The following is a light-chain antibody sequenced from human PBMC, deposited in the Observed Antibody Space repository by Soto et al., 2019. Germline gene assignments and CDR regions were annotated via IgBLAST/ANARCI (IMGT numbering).Light chain of an antibody. CDR3: QQSYNTLT. CDR1: QSISSY. Sequence: DIQMTQSPSSLSASVGDRVTITCRASQSISSYLNWYQQKPGKAPKLLIYAASSLQSGVPSRFSGSGSETDFTLTISSLQPEDFATYYCQQSYNTLTFGGGTKVEIK. CDR2: AAS. V-gene: IGKV1-39*01. J-gene: IGKJ4*01.